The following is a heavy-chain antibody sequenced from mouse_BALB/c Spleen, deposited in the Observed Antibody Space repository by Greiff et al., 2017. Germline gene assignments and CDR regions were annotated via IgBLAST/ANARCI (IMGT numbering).Heavy chain of an antibody. CDR2: ISYDGSN. V-gene: IGHV3-6*02. J-gene: IGHJ4*01. D-gene: IGHD1-1*01. CDR3: ARDYYGSFYAMDY. CDR1: GYSITSGYY. Sequence: EVKVEESGPGLVKPSQSLSLTCSVTGYSITSGYYWNWIRQFPGNKLEWMGYISYDGSNNYNPSLKNRISITRDTSKNQFFLKLNSVTTEDTATYYCARDYYGSFYAMDYWGQGTSVTVSS.